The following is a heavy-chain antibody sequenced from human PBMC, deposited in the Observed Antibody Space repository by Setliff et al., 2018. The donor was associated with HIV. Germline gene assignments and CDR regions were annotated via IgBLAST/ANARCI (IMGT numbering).Heavy chain of an antibody. V-gene: IGHV1-8*02. CDR1: GFTFINYD. Sequence: ASVKVSCKASGFTFINYDINWVRQAPGQGLEWMGWMDPNSSNTGYAQKFQGRVAMTRNTSINTAYMELSSLRSEDTAVYYCARGRVMVYANRRYYYYMDVWGKGTTVTVSS. D-gene: IGHD2-8*01. CDR2: MDPNSSNT. J-gene: IGHJ6*03. CDR3: ARGRVMVYANRRYYYYMDV.